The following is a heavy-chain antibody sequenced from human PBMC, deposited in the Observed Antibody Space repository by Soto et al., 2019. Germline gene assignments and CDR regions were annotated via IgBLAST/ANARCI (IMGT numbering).Heavy chain of an antibody. CDR3: ARDYHSGGAFDI. CDR1: GGSISSYY. CDR2: IYYSGST. V-gene: IGHV4-59*01. J-gene: IGHJ3*02. Sequence: QVQLQESGPGLVKPSETLSLTCTVSGGSISSYYWSWIRQPPGKGLEWIGYIYYSGSTNYNPSLKSRVTISVDTPKNQFSLKLSSVTAADTAVYSCARDYHSGGAFDIWGQGTMVTVSS. D-gene: IGHD6-19*01.